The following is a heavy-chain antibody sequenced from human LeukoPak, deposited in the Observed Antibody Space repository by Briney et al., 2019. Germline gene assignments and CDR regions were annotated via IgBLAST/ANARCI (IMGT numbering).Heavy chain of an antibody. V-gene: IGHV3-23*01. J-gene: IGHJ4*02. CDR3: ARHSRGRWYVFDY. CDR1: GFTFSSYA. D-gene: IGHD6-13*01. CDR2: ITDSGGST. Sequence: GGSLRLSCAVSGFTFSSYAMTWVRQAPGKGLEWVSAITDSGGSTYYADSVKGRVTISRDNSKNTLYLQMNSLRAEDTAVYYCARHSRGRWYVFDYWGQGTLVTVSS.